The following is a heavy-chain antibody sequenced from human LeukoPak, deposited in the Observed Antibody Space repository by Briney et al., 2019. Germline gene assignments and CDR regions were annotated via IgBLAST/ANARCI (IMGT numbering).Heavy chain of an antibody. V-gene: IGHV3-74*01. J-gene: IGHJ4*02. CDR1: GFTFSNYW. CDR3: ARDGSLPDY. CDR2: IISDGSST. Sequence: GGSPRRSCAASGFTFSNYWMHWVRQTPGKGLVWASRIISDGSSTSYADSVKGRFTISRDNAKNTLYLQMNSLGAEDTAVYYCARDGSLPDYWGQGTLVTVSS.